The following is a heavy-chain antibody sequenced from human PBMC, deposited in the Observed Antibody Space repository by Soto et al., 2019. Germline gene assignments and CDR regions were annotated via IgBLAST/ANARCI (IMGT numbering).Heavy chain of an antibody. D-gene: IGHD3-10*01. J-gene: IGHJ6*02. V-gene: IGHV4-61*01. CDR1: GDSVTSDSHY. CDR2: ISDIAYT. Sequence: SETLSLTCTVSGDSVTSDSHYCSWFRLPPGKGLEWIGYISDIAYTSYNPSLKGRVSISVDTSKNQFSLTLTSVTAADTAVYYCARQGFGVLHGLVDVWGQGTTVTVSS. CDR3: ARQGFGVLHGLVDV.